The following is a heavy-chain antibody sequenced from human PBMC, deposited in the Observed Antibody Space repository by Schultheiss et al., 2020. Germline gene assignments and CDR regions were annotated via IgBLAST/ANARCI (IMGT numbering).Heavy chain of an antibody. D-gene: IGHD5-12*01. V-gene: IGHV4-61*02. J-gene: IGHJ6*02. CDR2: NYTSGST. Sequence: SETLSLTCTVSGGSISSGGYYWSWIRQHPGKGLEWIGRNYTSGSTNYNPSLKSRVTISVDTSKNQFSLKLSSVTAADTAVYYCARERGHVDIVATMPSYYYGMDVWGQGTTVTVSS. CDR3: ARERGHVDIVATMPSYYYGMDV. CDR1: GGSISSGGYY.